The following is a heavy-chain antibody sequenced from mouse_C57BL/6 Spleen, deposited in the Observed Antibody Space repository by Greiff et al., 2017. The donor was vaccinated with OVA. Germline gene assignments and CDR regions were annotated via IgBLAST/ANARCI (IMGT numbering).Heavy chain of an antibody. V-gene: IGHV1-39*01. CDR3: ARCFYGSSYGYFDD. CDR1: GYSFTDYN. CDR2: INPNYGTT. D-gene: IGHD1-1*01. Sequence: VQLKESGPELVKPGASVKISCKASGYSFTDYNMNWVKQSTGKSLEWIGVINPNYGTTSYNQKFKGKATLTVDQSSSPAYMQLNSLTSEDSAVYYCARCFYGSSYGYFDDWGQGTTLTVSS. J-gene: IGHJ2*01.